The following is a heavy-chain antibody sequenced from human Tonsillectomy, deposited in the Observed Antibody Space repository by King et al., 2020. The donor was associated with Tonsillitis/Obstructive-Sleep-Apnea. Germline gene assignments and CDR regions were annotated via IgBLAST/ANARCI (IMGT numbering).Heavy chain of an antibody. D-gene: IGHD6-19*01. CDR2: IYYSGST. V-gene: IGHV4-59*08. CDR3: ARTLAYSSGWYFYY. CDR1: GGSISSYY. J-gene: IGHJ4*02. Sequence: VQLQESGPGLVKPSETLSLTCTVSGGSISSYYWSWIRPPPGKGLEWIGYIYYSGSTNYNPSLKSRVTISVDTSKNQFSLKLSSVTAADTAVYYCARTLAYSSGWYFYYWGQGTLVTVSS.